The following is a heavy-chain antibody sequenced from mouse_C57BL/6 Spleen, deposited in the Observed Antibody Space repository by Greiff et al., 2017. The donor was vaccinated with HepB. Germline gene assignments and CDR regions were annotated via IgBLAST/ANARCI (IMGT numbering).Heavy chain of an antibody. CDR3: ALLLRDY. V-gene: IGHV14-4*01. D-gene: IGHD1-1*01. CDR1: GFNIKDDY. Sequence: EVKLVESGAELVRPGASVKLSCTASGFNIKDDYMHWVKQRPEQGLEWIGWIDPENGDTEYASKFQGKATITADTSSNTAYLQLSSLTSEDTAVYYCALLLRDYWGQGTTLTVSS. CDR2: IDPENGDT. J-gene: IGHJ2*01.